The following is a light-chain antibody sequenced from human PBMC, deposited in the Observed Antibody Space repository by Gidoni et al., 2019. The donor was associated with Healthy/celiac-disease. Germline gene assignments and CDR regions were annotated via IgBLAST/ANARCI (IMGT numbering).Light chain of an antibody. V-gene: IGLV2-14*03. CDR2: DVS. CDR1: SSDVGGYNY. J-gene: IGLJ1*01. CDR3: SSYTSSSTLAV. Sequence: QSALTQPASVSGSPGQSITISCTGTSSDVGGYNYVSWYQQHPGKAPKLMIYDVSNRPSGVSNRFSGSKSGNTVSLTISGLQAEDEADYYCSSYTSSSTLAVFGTGTKVTVL.